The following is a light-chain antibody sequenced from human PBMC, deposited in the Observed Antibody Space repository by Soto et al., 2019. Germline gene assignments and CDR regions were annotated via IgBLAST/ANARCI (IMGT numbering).Light chain of an antibody. Sequence: IVVTQSAATLSVSPGERVTLSCRASQSVGTTFAWYQQRPGQPPRLLIYGASTRATGIPARFSGSGSGTEFTLTISSLQSEDFALYYCQQYKDWPLTFGQGTKVDI. CDR2: GAS. J-gene: IGKJ1*01. CDR3: QQYKDWPLT. V-gene: IGKV3-15*01. CDR1: QSVGTT.